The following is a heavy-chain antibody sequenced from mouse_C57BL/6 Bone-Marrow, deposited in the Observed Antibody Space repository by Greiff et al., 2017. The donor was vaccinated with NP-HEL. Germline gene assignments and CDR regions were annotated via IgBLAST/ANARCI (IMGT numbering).Heavy chain of an antibody. V-gene: IGHV5-6*01. CDR2: ISSGGSYT. D-gene: IGHD2-4*01. J-gene: IGHJ2*01. CDR3: ARSPYDYDAHYFDD. CDR1: GFTFSSYG. Sequence: EVQLVESGGDLVKPGGSLKLSCAASGFTFSSYGMSWVRQTPDKRLEWVATISSGGSYTYYPDSVKGRFTISRDNAKNTLYLQMSSLKSEDTAMYYCARSPYDYDAHYFDDWGQGTTLTVSS.